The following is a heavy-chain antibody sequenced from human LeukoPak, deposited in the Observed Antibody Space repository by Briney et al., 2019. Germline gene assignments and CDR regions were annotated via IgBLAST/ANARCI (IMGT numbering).Heavy chain of an antibody. J-gene: IGHJ4*02. V-gene: IGHV3-7*01. CDR2: IKQDGSEK. Sequence: GGSLRFSCAASGFTFSSYSMNWVRQAPGKGLEWVANIKQDGSEKYYVDSVKGRFTISRDNAKNSLYLQMNSLRAEDTAVYYCATGNYDFWSGYPYYFDYWGQGTLVTVSS. CDR3: ATGNYDFWSGYPYYFDY. CDR1: GFTFSSYS. D-gene: IGHD3-3*01.